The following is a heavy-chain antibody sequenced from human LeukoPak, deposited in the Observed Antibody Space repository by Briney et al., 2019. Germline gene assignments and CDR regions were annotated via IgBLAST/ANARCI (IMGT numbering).Heavy chain of an antibody. CDR1: GYTFTDYT. D-gene: IGHD2-15*01. J-gene: IGHJ5*02. CDR3: ARGGYCSGGSCYPLSGFDP. Sequence: ASVKVSCKASGYTFTDYTMHWLRQAPGQRLEWMGWINAGNGNTKYSQKFQGRVTITRDTSASTAYMELSSLRSEDTAVYYCARGGYCSGGSCYPLSGFDPWGQGTLVTVSS. V-gene: IGHV1-3*01. CDR2: INAGNGNT.